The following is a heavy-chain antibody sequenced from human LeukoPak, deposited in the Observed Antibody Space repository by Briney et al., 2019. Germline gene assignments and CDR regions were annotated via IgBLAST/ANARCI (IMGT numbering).Heavy chain of an antibody. CDR2: IHYIGST. CDR3: AKTLPYSGGWRATFDF. CDR1: GDSISSHSYL. J-gene: IGHJ4*02. Sequence: SDTLSLTCTVSGDSISSHSYLWGWIRQPPGKGLEWIGNIHYIGSTYYNTSLKSRVTISVDTSTNQFSLKLSSVTAADTAVYYCAKTLPYSGGWRATFDFWGQGTLVTVSS. D-gene: IGHD6-19*01. V-gene: IGHV4-39*01.